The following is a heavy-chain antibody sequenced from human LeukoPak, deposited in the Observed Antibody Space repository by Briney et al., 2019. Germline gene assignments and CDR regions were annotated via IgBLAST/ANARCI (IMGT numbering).Heavy chain of an antibody. V-gene: IGHV3-11*04. CDR1: GFTFSDYY. D-gene: IGHD3-22*01. CDR2: ISSSGSTI. CDR3: ARAHYYDSSGYPNPFNY. J-gene: IGHJ4*02. Sequence: GGSLRLSCAASGFTFSDYYMSWIRQAPGKGLEWVSYISSSGSTIYYADSVKGRFTTSRDNAKNSLYLQMNSLRAEDTAVYYCARAHYYDSSGYPNPFNYWGQGTLVTVSS.